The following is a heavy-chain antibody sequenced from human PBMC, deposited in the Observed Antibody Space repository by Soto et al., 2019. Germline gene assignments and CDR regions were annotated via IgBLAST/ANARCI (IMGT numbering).Heavy chain of an antibody. Sequence: GGSLRLSCAASGFTFSSYSMDWVRQAPGKGLEWVSYISSSSSTIYYADSVKGRFTISRDNAKNSLYLQMNSLRAEDTAVYYCATFQYYDFWSGSYEFDPWGQGTLVTVSS. V-gene: IGHV3-48*01. D-gene: IGHD3-3*01. CDR3: ATFQYYDFWSGSYEFDP. CDR1: GFTFSSYS. CDR2: ISSSSSTI. J-gene: IGHJ5*02.